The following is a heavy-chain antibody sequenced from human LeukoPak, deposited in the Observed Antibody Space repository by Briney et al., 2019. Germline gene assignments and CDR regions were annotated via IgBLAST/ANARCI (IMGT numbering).Heavy chain of an antibody. CDR2: IKEDGSEK. J-gene: IGHJ4*02. V-gene: IGHV3-7*01. Sequence: GGSLRLSCAASRFTFSDYYMTWVRQAPGRGLEWVANIKEDGSEKNYVDSVKGRFTISRDNAKNSVYLQMNSLRAEDTAVYYCARAGGSYQVFDYWGQGTLVTVSS. D-gene: IGHD1-26*01. CDR1: RFTFSDYY. CDR3: ARAGGSYQVFDY.